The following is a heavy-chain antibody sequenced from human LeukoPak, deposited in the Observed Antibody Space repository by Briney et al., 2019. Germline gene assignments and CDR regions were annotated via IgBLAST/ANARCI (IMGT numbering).Heavy chain of an antibody. CDR3: AKPHYSGLGSHSREDY. Sequence: GGSLRLSCAASGFTFSNYAMTWVRQAPGKGLECVSAISGSGDDTYYADSVRGRFTISRDNSKITVYLQMSSLRAEDTAVYYCAKPHYSGLGSHSREDYWGQGTLVTVSS. CDR1: GFTFSNYA. CDR2: ISGSGDDT. J-gene: IGHJ4*02. V-gene: IGHV3-23*01. D-gene: IGHD3-10*01.